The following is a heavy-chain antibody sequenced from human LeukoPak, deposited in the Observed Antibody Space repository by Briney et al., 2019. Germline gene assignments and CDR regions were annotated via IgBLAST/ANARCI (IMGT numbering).Heavy chain of an antibody. CDR1: GFTFSSYS. Sequence: PGGSLRLSCAASGFTFSSYSMHWVRQAPGKGLEWVAVISYDGSNKYYADSVKGRFTISRDNSKNTLYLQMNSLRAEDTAVYYCAKDNAGVSTPFDYWGQGTLVTVSS. CDR3: AKDNAGVSTPFDY. J-gene: IGHJ4*02. CDR2: ISYDGSNK. V-gene: IGHV3-30*18. D-gene: IGHD2-2*01.